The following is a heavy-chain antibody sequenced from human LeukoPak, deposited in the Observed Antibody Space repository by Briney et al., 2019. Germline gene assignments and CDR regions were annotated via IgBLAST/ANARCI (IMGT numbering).Heavy chain of an antibody. J-gene: IGHJ4*02. Sequence: GGSLRLSCAASGFTFSSYAMGWVRQAPGKGLEWVSAISGSGGSTYYADSVKGRFTISRDNSKNTLYLQMNSLRAEDTAVYYCAKDYGSGSYVLYFDYWGQGTLVTVSS. V-gene: IGHV3-23*01. CDR2: ISGSGGST. D-gene: IGHD3-10*01. CDR1: GFTFSSYA. CDR3: AKDYGSGSYVLYFDY.